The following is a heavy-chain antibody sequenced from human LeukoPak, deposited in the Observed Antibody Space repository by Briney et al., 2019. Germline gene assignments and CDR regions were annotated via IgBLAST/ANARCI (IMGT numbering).Heavy chain of an antibody. V-gene: IGHV4-34*01. CDR2: INHSGST. CDR1: GGSFSGYY. D-gene: IGHD6-19*01. CDR3: ARGHPSGCLDY. J-gene: IGHJ4*02. Sequence: SETLSLTCAVYGGSFSGYYWSWIRQPPGKGLEWIGEINHSGSTNYNPSLKSRVTISVDTSKNQFSLKLSSATAADTAVYYCARGHPSGCLDYWGQGTLVTVSS.